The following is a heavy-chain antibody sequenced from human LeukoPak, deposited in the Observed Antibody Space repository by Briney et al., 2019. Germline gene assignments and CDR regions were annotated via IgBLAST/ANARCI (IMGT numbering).Heavy chain of an antibody. Sequence: GESLKISCKGSGYSFTSYWIGWVRQMPGKGLEWMGIIYPGDSDTRYSPSFQGQVTISADKSISTAYLQRSSLKASDTAMYYCARRRYYYDSSGYYYDLFDYWGQGTLVTVSS. CDR1: GYSFTSYW. CDR3: ARRRYYYDSSGYYYDLFDY. D-gene: IGHD3-22*01. J-gene: IGHJ4*02. V-gene: IGHV5-51*01. CDR2: IYPGDSDT.